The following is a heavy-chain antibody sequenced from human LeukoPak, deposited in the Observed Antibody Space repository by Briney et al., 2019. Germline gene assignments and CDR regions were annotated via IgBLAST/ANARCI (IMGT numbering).Heavy chain of an antibody. CDR3: ARDGFGELLAWFDP. CDR2: IYTSGST. V-gene: IGHV4-61*02. D-gene: IGHD3-10*01. CDR1: GGSISSGSYY. J-gene: IGHJ5*02. Sequence: SETLSLTCTVSGGSISSGSYYWSWIRQPAGKGLEWIGRIYTSGSTNYNPSLKSRVTISVDTSKNQFSLKLSSVTAADTAVYYCARDGFGELLAWFDPWGQGTLVTVSS.